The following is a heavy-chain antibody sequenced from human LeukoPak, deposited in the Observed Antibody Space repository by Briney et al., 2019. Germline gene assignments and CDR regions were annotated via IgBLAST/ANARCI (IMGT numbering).Heavy chain of an antibody. CDR2: ISGRGDSA. CDR1: GSTFSSDG. CDR3: AKGRSYRGGYYYFDY. D-gene: IGHD5-18*01. Sequence: GGSLRLSCAAFGSTFSSDGMGWVRQAPGKGLEWVSVISGRGDSAYYADSVKSRFTISRDNSKNTLYLHMNSLRAEDTAVYYCAKGRSYRGGYYYFDYWGQGTLVTVSS. J-gene: IGHJ4*02. V-gene: IGHV3-23*01.